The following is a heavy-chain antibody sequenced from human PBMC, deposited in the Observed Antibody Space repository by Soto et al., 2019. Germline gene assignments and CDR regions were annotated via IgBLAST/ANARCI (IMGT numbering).Heavy chain of an antibody. Sequence: ASVKVSCKASGYTFTSYDINWVRQATGQGLEWMGWMNPNSGNTGYAQKFQGRVTMTRNTSISTAYMELSSLRSEDTAVYYCARVYYDFWSGYLGATSYYGMDVWGQGTTVTV. CDR3: ARVYYDFWSGYLGATSYYGMDV. J-gene: IGHJ6*02. D-gene: IGHD3-3*01. CDR2: MNPNSGNT. V-gene: IGHV1-8*01. CDR1: GYTFTSYD.